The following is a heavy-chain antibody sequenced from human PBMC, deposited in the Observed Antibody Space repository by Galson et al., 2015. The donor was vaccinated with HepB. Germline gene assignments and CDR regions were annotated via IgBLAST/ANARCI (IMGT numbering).Heavy chain of an antibody. CDR1: GYTFTGYY. V-gene: IGHV1-2*04. CDR3: ARAFDVVTKLYSSGWYGDYYYGMDV. J-gene: IGHJ6*02. D-gene: IGHD6-19*01. Sequence: SVKVSCKASGYTFTGYYMHWVRQAPGQGLEWMGWINPNSGGTNYAQKFQGWVTMTRDTSISTAYMELSRLRSDDTAVYYCARAFDVVTKLYSSGWYGDYYYGMDVWGQGTTVTVSS. CDR2: INPNSGGT.